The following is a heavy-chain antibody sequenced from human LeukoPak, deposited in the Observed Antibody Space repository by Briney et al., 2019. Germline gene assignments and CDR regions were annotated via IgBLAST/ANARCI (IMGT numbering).Heavy chain of an antibody. J-gene: IGHJ4*02. D-gene: IGHD6-13*01. CDR1: GFTFSSHG. CDR2: IWYDGSNY. CDR3: GRKCSSSWYIDY. Sequence: GRSLRLSCAASGFTFSSHGMHWVRQAAGKGLEWGAVIWYDGSNYYYADSVKGRFTISRDNSKNTVYLQMNSLRAEDTAVYYCGRKCSSSWYIDYWGQGTLVTVSS. V-gene: IGHV3-33*01.